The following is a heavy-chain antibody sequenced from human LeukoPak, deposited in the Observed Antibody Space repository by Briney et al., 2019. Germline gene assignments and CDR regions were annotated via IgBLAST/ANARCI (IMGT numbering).Heavy chain of an antibody. D-gene: IGHD5-24*01. V-gene: IGHV3-21*01. CDR3: AREGFPLQTMAASYYFDY. J-gene: IGHJ4*02. CDR2: ISGSSSYI. CDR1: GFTFSSYS. Sequence: PGGSLRLSCAASGFTFSSYSMNWVRQAPGKGLEWVSSISGSSSYIYYADSVKGRFTISRDNAKNSLYLQMNSLRAEDTAVYYCAREGFPLQTMAASYYFDYWGQGTLVTVSS.